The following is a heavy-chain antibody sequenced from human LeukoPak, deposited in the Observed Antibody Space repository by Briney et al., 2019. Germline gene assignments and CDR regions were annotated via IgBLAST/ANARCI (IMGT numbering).Heavy chain of an antibody. J-gene: IGHJ3*02. CDR3: ARESEKGKESGFDI. Sequence: GGSLTLSCAGSGFDFSVYYINWVRQAPGKGLAWVANIEGDGSDKFYVDSLKGRFNVSGDNANNLVYLEMTSLRGEDTAVYFCARESEKGKESGFDIWGEGTRVTVSS. CDR1: GFDFSVYY. CDR2: IEGDGSDK. V-gene: IGHV3-7*01. D-gene: IGHD1-26*01.